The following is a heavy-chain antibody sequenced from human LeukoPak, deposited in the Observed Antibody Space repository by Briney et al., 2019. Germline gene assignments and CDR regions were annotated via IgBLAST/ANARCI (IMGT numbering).Heavy chain of an antibody. CDR2: IYSGGNT. J-gene: IGHJ1*01. V-gene: IGHV3-66*01. Sequence: PGGSLRLSCAASGFTVSSNYMNWVRQAPGKGLEWVAVIYSGGNTYYADSVKGRFTISRDNSKNTLYLQMNSLRAEDTALYYSASWYCGGDNCPAVGYLQHWGQGTLVTVSS. CDR1: GFTVSSNY. CDR3: ASWYCGGDNCPAVGYLQH. D-gene: IGHD2-21*01.